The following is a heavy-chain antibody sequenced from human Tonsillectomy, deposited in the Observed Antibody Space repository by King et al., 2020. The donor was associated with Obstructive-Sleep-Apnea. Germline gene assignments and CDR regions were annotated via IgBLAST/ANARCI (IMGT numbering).Heavy chain of an antibody. J-gene: IGHJ4*02. CDR3: AREGIEATRGAIDY. CDR2: VSYDGTNR. D-gene: IGHD6-13*01. V-gene: IGHV3-30*04. Sequence: QLVKSGGGAVQPGRSLRLSCAASGVTFIKYAVHWVRQAPDKGLEWVAMVSYDGTNRDYAESVRGRFTISRDNSKNTVHLQMNDMRTEDTAVYYCAREGIEATRGAIDYWGQGTLVTVSS. CDR1: GVTFIKYA.